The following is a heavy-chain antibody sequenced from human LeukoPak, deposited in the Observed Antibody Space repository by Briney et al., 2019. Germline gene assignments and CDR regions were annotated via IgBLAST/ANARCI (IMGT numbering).Heavy chain of an antibody. D-gene: IGHD3-22*01. CDR3: ATFYDREGNFDY. Sequence: ASVKVSCKVSGYTLTELSMHWVRQAPGKGLEWMGGFDPEDGETIYAQKFQGRVTMTGDTSTDTAYMELSSLRSEDTAVYYCATFYDREGNFDYWGQGTLVTLSS. V-gene: IGHV1-24*01. CDR1: GYTLTELS. CDR2: FDPEDGET. J-gene: IGHJ4*02.